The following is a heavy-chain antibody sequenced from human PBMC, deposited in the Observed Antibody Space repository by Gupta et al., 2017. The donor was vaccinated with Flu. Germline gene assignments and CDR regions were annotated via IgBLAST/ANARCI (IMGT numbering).Heavy chain of an antibody. CDR3: AGALGYCTRGTCYSHTGRDVPFDY. Sequence: QVQLQESGPGLVKPSETLSLTCTVSGGSISSYYWSWIRQSPGKGLEWIGYITYSGSTNYNPSLKSRVTISADTSKNQVSLNLNSVTAADTAIYYCAGALGYCTRGTCYSHTGRDVPFDYWGQGTQVAVSS. V-gene: IGHV4-59*01. CDR2: ITYSGST. J-gene: IGHJ4*02. D-gene: IGHD2-15*01. CDR1: GGSISSYY.